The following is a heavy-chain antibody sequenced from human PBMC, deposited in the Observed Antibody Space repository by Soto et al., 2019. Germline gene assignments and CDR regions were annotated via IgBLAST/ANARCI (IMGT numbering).Heavy chain of an antibody. V-gene: IGHV4-34*01. CDR3: ARGPTPPEYYFDY. J-gene: IGHJ4*02. Sequence: SETLSLTCAVYGGSFSGYYWSWIRQPPGKGLEWIGEINHSGSTNYNPSLKSRVTISVDTSKNQFSLKLSSVTAADTAVYYCARGPTPPEYYFDYWGQGTLVTVSS. CDR1: GGSFSGYY. CDR2: INHSGST.